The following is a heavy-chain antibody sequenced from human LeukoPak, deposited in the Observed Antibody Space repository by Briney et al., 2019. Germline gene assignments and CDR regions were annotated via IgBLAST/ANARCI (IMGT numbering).Heavy chain of an antibody. CDR2: IYSGGST. V-gene: IGHV3-53*01. CDR1: GFTVSSNS. D-gene: IGHD3-22*01. Sequence: GGSLRLSCTVSGFTVSSNSMSWVRQAPGKGLEWVSVIYSGGSTYHADSVKGRFTISRDNSKNTLYLQMNSLSAEDTALYYCAKAQYSFDSSGADYWGRGTLVTVSS. CDR3: AKAQYSFDSSGADY. J-gene: IGHJ4*02.